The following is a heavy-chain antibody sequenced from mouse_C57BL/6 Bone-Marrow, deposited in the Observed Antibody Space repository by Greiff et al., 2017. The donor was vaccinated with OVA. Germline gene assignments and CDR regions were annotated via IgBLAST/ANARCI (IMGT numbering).Heavy chain of an antibody. Sequence: VQLQQPGAELVMPGASVKLSCKASGYTFTSYWMHWVKQRPGQGLEWIGEIDPSDSYTNYNQKFKGKSTLTVDKSSSTAYMQLSSLTSEDSAVYYCAREGDGYLYYFDYWGQGTTLTVSS. CDR1: GYTFTSYW. J-gene: IGHJ2*01. CDR3: AREGDGYLYYFDY. CDR2: IDPSDSYT. V-gene: IGHV1-69*01. D-gene: IGHD2-3*01.